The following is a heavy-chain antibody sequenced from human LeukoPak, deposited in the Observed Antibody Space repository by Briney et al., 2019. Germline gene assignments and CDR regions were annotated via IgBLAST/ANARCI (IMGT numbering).Heavy chain of an antibody. CDR1: GITLSTFA. D-gene: IGHD2-21*01. V-gene: IGHV3-23*01. J-gene: IGHJ1*01. CDR2: ISKVGDST. CDR3: VTGMEAEYIVVVIVRLSVSQH. Sequence: PGGSLRLSCEASGITLSTFAMSWVRQAPGKGLEWVSGISKVGDSTYYADSVKGRFTISRDNSNNTLFLQMSSLRAEDTGVYFCVTGMEAEYIVVVIVRLSVSQHWGQGILVSVSS.